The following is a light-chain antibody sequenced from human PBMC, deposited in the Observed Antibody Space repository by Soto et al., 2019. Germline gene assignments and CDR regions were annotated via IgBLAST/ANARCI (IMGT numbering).Light chain of an antibody. V-gene: IGKV3-20*01. CDR1: QSVARK. CDR3: QQYGSSPIT. CDR2: GAS. Sequence: EIVMTQSPATLSVSPGERATLSCRASQSVARKLAWYQQKPGQAPRLLIYGASSRATGIPDRFSGSGSGTDFTLTISRLEPEDFAVYYCQQYGSSPITFGQGTRLEIK. J-gene: IGKJ5*01.